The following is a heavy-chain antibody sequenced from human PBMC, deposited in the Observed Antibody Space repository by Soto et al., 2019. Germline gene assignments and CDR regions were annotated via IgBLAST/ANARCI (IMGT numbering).Heavy chain of an antibody. D-gene: IGHD1-1*01. V-gene: IGHV3-11*06. CDR2: ISTRSTYT. CDR3: ARDLAWKRGKVGRYYYGMDV. J-gene: IGHJ6*02. Sequence: GWSLILCCAASGFIFSDYYMSWVRQTPGKVLELVAYISTRSTYTNYADSVKGRFTISRDNTKNSMYLQIDSLRVEDTAVYYCARDLAWKRGKVGRYYYGMDVWGQGTTVTVS. CDR1: GFIFSDYY.